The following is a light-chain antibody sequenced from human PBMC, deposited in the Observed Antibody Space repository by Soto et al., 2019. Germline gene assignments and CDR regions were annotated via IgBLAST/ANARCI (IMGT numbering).Light chain of an antibody. Sequence: ETVLTQSPATLSLSPGEGATLSCRASQSVGSALAWYQQKPGQAPRLLIHDVSIRATGVPARFSGSGSGTGFTLTISNLASEDFAVYYCHHRSSWPATFGQGTKVEI. CDR2: DVS. J-gene: IGKJ1*01. CDR3: HHRSSWPAT. CDR1: QSVGSA. V-gene: IGKV3-11*01.